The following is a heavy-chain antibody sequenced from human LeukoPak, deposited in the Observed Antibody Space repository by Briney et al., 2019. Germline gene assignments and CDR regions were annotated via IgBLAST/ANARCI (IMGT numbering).Heavy chain of an antibody. CDR1: GGSISSSSYY. CDR3: ATGEKNYYYMDV. J-gene: IGHJ6*03. V-gene: IGHV4-61*01. Sequence: ASETLSLTCTVSGGSISSSSYYWSWIRQPPGKGLEWIGYIYYSGSTNYNPSLKSRVTISVDTSKNQFSLKLSSVTAADTAVYYCATGEKNYYYMDVWGKGTTVTVSS. CDR2: IYYSGST.